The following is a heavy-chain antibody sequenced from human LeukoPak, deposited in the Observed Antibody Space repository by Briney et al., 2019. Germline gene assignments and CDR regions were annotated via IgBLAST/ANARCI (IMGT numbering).Heavy chain of an antibody. Sequence: GGSLRLSCAASGFTFSTSAMTWVRQAPGKGLEWVSTTTASGGSTYYADSVKGRFTISRDNSKNMLYLEMNNLRAEDTAVFYCATDFNYYFDNSGYAVGYAFDIWGQGTMVTVS. D-gene: IGHD3-22*01. V-gene: IGHV3-23*01. J-gene: IGHJ3*02. CDR1: GFTFSTSA. CDR2: TTASGGST. CDR3: ATDFNYYFDNSGYAVGYAFDI.